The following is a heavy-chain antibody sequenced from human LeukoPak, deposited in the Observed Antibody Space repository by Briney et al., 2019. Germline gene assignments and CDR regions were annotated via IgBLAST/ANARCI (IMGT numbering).Heavy chain of an antibody. J-gene: IGHJ5*01. Sequence: PSETLSLTCAVYGGSFSGYYWTWIRQPPGKGLEWIGEINHSGSTNYNPPLKSRVTMSVDTFMNQFSLRLNSVTAADTAVYYCARAYGSGSYHSNWFESWGQGTLVIVSS. CDR1: GGSFSGYY. D-gene: IGHD3-10*01. CDR2: INHSGST. V-gene: IGHV4-34*01. CDR3: ARAYGSGSYHSNWFES.